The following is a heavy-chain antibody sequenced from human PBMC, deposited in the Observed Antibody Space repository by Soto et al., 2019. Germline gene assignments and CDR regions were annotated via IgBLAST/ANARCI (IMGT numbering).Heavy chain of an antibody. CDR1: GGTFSSYA. V-gene: IGHV1-69*01. CDR3: ARVGYCGGDCYPYDY. D-gene: IGHD2-21*02. CDR2: IIPIFGTA. J-gene: IGHJ4*02. Sequence: QVQLVQSGAEVKKPGSSVKVSCKASGGTFSSYAISWVRQAPGQGLEWMGGIIPIFGTANYAQKFQGRVTITADESTSTAYMELSSLRSEDTTVYYCARVGYCGGDCYPYDYWGQGTLVTVSS.